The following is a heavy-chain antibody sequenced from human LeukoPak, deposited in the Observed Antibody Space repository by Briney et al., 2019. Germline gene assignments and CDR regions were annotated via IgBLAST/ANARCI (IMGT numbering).Heavy chain of an antibody. Sequence: ASVEVSCKASGYTFTGYYMRWVRQAPGQGLEWMGWINPNSGGTYYAQTFQGRVTMTRDTSISIHYMELSSLRSDDSAVYYCARDQRGSGYSAYWGQGTLVTVSS. CDR2: INPNSGGT. J-gene: IGHJ4*02. V-gene: IGHV1-2*02. D-gene: IGHD3-22*01. CDR1: GYTFTGYY. CDR3: ARDQRGSGYSAY.